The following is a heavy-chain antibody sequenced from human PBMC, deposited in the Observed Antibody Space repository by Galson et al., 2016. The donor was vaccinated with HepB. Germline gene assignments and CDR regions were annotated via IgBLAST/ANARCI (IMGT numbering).Heavy chain of an antibody. CDR3: ARVHYYDSSGYSGGSTFDI. D-gene: IGHD3-22*01. J-gene: IGHJ3*02. CDR2: ISTYTGNT. Sequence: SVKVSCKAPGYIFTTYGITWVRQAPGQGLEWMGWISTYTGNTNYTQNFQGRVTMTTDTSTSTAYMELRSLRSDDTAVYYCARVHYYDSSGYSGGSTFDIWGRGTVVTVSS. CDR1: GYIFTTYG. V-gene: IGHV1-18*04.